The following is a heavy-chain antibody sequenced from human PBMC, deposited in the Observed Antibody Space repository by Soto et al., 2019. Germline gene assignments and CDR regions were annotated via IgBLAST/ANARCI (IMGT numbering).Heavy chain of an antibody. Sequence: WTWVRQPAGKGLEWIGQIYASGSTNYNPSLKSRVTMSLDRSKNQFSLRVSSVTDADTAVYYCARDVYGSTTSGNYYYAMDVWGQGTTVSVSS. V-gene: IGHV4-4*07. CDR3: ARDVYGSTTSGNYYYAMDV. D-gene: IGHD2-2*01. J-gene: IGHJ6*01. CDR2: IYASGST.